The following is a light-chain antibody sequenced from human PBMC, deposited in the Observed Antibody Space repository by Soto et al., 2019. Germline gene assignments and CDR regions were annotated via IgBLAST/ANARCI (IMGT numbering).Light chain of an antibody. CDR1: QSISSW. J-gene: IGKJ1*01. CDR2: KAS. CDR3: QQYNSYRWT. V-gene: IGKV1-5*03. Sequence: DIQMTQSPSTLSASLGDRVTITCRASQSISSWLAWYQQKPGKAPKLLIYKASSLESGVPARFSGSGSGTEFTLTIRSLQPDDFATYYCQQYNSYRWTFGQGTKVEIK.